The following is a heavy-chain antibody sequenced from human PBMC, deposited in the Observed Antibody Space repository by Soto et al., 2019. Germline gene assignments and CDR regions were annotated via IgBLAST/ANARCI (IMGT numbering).Heavy chain of an antibody. CDR2: ISYSGTT. Sequence: QVPLQESGPGLLKPSETLSLTCSFSGGSIRSYYWSWIRQPPGKRLEWIGYISYSGTTNYNPSLTRRITISIDTTKNQCYLTLGSVTADDTAVYYCATGFNHYGAGTLKLDFWGQGTLVAVSS. CDR1: GGSIRSYY. D-gene: IGHD3-10*01. V-gene: IGHV4-59*01. CDR3: ATGFNHYGAGTLKLDF. J-gene: IGHJ4*02.